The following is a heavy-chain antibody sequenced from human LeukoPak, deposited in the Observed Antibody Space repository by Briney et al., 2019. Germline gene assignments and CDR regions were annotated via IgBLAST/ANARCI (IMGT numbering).Heavy chain of an antibody. Sequence: GGSLRLSCAASGFTFSSYAMHWVRQAPGKGLEWVAVISYDGSNKYYADSVKGRFTISRDNSKNTLYLQMNSLRAEDTAVYYCANIPAYCGGDCFTYYYYGMDVWGQGTTVTVSS. CDR1: GFTFSSYA. D-gene: IGHD2-21*02. CDR2: ISYDGSNK. J-gene: IGHJ6*02. V-gene: IGHV3-30*04. CDR3: ANIPAYCGGDCFTYYYYGMDV.